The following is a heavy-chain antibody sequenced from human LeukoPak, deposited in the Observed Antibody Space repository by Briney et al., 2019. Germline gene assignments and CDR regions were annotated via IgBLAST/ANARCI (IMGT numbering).Heavy chain of an antibody. Sequence: ASVKASCKASAYTFAGYYMHWVRQAPGQGLEWMGWINPNSGATNIAQRFRDRVTMTRDTSLSTAYMELRWLRSDDTALYYCARDNGGEQLASLFDYWGQGTLVTVSS. CDR3: ARDNGGEQLASLFDY. J-gene: IGHJ4*02. CDR2: INPNSGAT. V-gene: IGHV1-2*02. D-gene: IGHD1/OR15-1a*01. CDR1: AYTFAGYY.